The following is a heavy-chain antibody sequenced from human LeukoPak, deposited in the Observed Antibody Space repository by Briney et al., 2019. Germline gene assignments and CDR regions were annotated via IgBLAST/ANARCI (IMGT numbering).Heavy chain of an antibody. Sequence: GASVKVSCKASGYTFTGYYMHWVRQAPGQGLEWMGRINPNSGGTNYAQKFQGRVTMTRDTSISTAYMELSRLRSDDTAVYYCARGAAAPSENWFDPWGQGTLVTVSS. J-gene: IGHJ5*02. CDR2: INPNSGGT. V-gene: IGHV1-2*06. CDR3: ARGAAAPSENWFDP. D-gene: IGHD2-2*01. CDR1: GYTFTGYY.